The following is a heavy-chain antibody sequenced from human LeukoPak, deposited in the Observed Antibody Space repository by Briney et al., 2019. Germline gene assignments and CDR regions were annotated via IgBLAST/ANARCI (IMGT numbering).Heavy chain of an antibody. CDR2: ISYSSTFL. D-gene: IGHD1-1*01. Sequence: PGGSLRLSCEGSGFTFSTFSLNWVRQAPGKGLEWVASISYSSTFLDYVDSVKGRFTISRDNTQNSVYLEMNSLRDEDTAAYFCARGGDGHNSYLDFWGQGTLVTVSS. CDR1: GFTFSTFS. J-gene: IGHJ4*02. CDR3: ARGGDGHNSYLDF. V-gene: IGHV3-21*06.